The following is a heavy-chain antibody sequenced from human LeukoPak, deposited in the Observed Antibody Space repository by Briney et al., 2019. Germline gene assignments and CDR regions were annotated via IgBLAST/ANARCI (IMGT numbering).Heavy chain of an antibody. CDR2: IIPIFGTA. J-gene: IGHJ4*02. V-gene: IGHV1-69*01. Sequence: ASVKVSCKASGGTFSSYAISWVRQAPGQGLEWMGGIIPIFGTANYAQKFQGRVTITADESTSTAYMELSSLRSEDTAVYYCARDLGLSHIVVVTATVAWLFDYWGQGTLVTVAS. D-gene: IGHD2-21*02. CDR3: ARDLGLSHIVVVTATVAWLFDY. CDR1: GGTFSSYA.